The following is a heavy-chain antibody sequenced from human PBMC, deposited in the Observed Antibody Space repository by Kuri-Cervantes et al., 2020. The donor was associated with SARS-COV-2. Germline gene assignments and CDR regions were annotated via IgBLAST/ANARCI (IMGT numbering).Heavy chain of an antibody. D-gene: IGHD4-11*01. J-gene: IGHJ6*02. CDR2: ISYDGSNK. CDR3: ARGGSNYYGMDV. Sequence: GESLKISCAASGFTFSSYAMHWVRQAPGKGLEWVAVISYDGSNKYYADSVKGRFTISRDNSKNTLYLQMNSLRAEDTAVYYCARGGSNYYGMDVWGQGTTVTVSS. V-gene: IGHV3-30*14. CDR1: GFTFSSYA.